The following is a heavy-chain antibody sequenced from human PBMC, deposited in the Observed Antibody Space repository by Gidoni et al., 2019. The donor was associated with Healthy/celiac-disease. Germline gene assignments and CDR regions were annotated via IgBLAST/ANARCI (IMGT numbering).Heavy chain of an antibody. V-gene: IGHV3-30-3*01. CDR1: GFTFSSYA. CDR2: ISYDGSNK. D-gene: IGHD3-10*01. CDR3: AREWWGYYYGSGRLGYFDY. Sequence: QVQLVESGGGVVQPGRSLRLSCAASGFTFSSYAMHWVRQAPGKGLEWVAVISYDGSNKYYADSVKGRFTISRDNSKNTLYLQMNSLRAEDTAVYYCAREWWGYYYGSGRLGYFDYWGQGTLVTVSS. J-gene: IGHJ4*02.